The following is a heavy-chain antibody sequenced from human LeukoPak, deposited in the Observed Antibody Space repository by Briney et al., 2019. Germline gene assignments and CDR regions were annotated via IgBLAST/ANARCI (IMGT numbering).Heavy chain of an antibody. CDR3: ATPQVSGWNFDY. J-gene: IGHJ4*02. Sequence: GESLKISCKGSGYRFTSYWIAWVRQMPGRGLEWMGSIYPGDSDTRYSPSFQGQVTISADKSITTAYLQWSSLKASDTAMYYCATPQVSGWNFDYWGQGTLVTVSS. CDR1: GYRFTSYW. CDR2: IYPGDSDT. D-gene: IGHD6-19*01. V-gene: IGHV5-51*01.